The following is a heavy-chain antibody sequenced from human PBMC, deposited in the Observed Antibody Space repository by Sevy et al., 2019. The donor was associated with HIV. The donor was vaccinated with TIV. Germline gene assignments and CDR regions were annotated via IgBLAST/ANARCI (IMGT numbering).Heavy chain of an antibody. CDR1: GKTLTALA. J-gene: IGHJ4*02. Sequence: ASVKVSCKVSGKTLTALAIHWVRQAPGKGLEWMATYDPEDAETYYAQRFQGRVTMTEDTSTDTAYMEMSSLGSEDTAVFYCAGTKDYYDNSDDPFDYWGQGTLVTVSS. V-gene: IGHV1-24*01. CDR3: AGTKDYYDNSDDPFDY. D-gene: IGHD3-22*01. CDR2: YDPEDAET.